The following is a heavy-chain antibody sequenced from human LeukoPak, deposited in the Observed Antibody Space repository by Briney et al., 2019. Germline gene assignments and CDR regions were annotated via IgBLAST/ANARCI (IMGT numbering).Heavy chain of an antibody. CDR2: MSFDGTHI. V-gene: IGHV3-30-3*01. Sequence: PGGSLRLSCAASGFTFSSYAVHWVRQAPGKGLEWVAVMSFDGTHIYYADSVKGRFTISRDNSKNTLNLQMDSLRAEDTAVYYCARDTLRSLDYWGQGTLVTVSS. CDR1: GFTFSSYA. J-gene: IGHJ4*02. D-gene: IGHD2-15*01. CDR3: ARDTLRSLDY.